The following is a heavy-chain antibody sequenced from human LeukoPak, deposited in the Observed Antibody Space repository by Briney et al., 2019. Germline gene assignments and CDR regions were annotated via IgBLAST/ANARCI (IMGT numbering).Heavy chain of an antibody. CDR1: GYTFTDYY. V-gene: IGHV1-2*02. CDR3: ARDGSNSGYDF. Sequence: ASVKVSCKASGYTFTDYYMHWVRQAPGQGLEWMGWINPNSGGTKYAQKFQGRVTMTRDTSISTAYMELSRLRSDDTAVYYCARDGSNSGYDFWGQGILVTVSS. J-gene: IGHJ4*02. CDR2: INPNSGGT. D-gene: IGHD5-12*01.